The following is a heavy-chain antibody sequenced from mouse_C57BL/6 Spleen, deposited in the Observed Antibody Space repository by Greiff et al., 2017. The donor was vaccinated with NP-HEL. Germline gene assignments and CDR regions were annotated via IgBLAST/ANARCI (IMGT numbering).Heavy chain of an antibody. CDR2: IYPRDGST. V-gene: IGHV1-85*01. J-gene: IGHJ4*01. D-gene: IGHD1-1*01. CDR3: ARNGLYYGSSYAMDY. CDR1: GYTFTSYD. Sequence: VQLQQSGPELVKPGASVKLSCKASGYTFTSYDINWVKQRPGQGLEWIGWIYPRDGSTKYNEKFKGKATLTVDTSSSTAYMELHSLTSEDSAVYFCARNGLYYGSSYAMDYWGQGTSVTVSS.